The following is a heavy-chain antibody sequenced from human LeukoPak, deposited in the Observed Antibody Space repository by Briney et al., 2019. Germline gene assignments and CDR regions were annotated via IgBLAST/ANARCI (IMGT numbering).Heavy chain of an antibody. Sequence: PGGSLRLSCAASGLTFSSYAMSWVRQAPGKGLEWVSSISGSGGNTYYADSVEGRFTISRDNSKNTLFLQMNSLRAEDTAVYYCAKVISGSGSYPYYYGMDVWGQGTTVTVSS. J-gene: IGHJ6*02. CDR1: GLTFSSYA. V-gene: IGHV3-23*01. CDR2: ISGSGGNT. D-gene: IGHD3-10*01. CDR3: AKVISGSGSYPYYYGMDV.